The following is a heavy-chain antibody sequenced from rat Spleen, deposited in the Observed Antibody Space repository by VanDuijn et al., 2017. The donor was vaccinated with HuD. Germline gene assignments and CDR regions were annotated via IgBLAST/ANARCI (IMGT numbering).Heavy chain of an antibody. CDR2: ISYDGRST. Sequence: EVQLVESDGGLVQPGRSLKLSCAASGFTFSDYYMARLRQAPTTGLERLATISYDGRSTYYRDSVKGRFTISRDNAKSTLYLQLDSLRSEDTATYCCARHDFDYWGQGVMVTVSS. V-gene: IGHV5-29*01. J-gene: IGHJ2*01. CDR3: ARHDFDY. CDR1: GFTFSDYY.